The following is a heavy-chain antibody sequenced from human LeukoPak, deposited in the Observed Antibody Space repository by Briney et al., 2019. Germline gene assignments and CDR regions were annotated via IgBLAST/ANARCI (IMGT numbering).Heavy chain of an antibody. V-gene: IGHV1-18*01. Sequence: GASVKVSCKASAYTFTSYGISWVRQAPGQGLEWMGWISAYNGNTNYAQKLQGRVTMTTDTSTSTAYMELRSLRSDDTAVYYWAREYCSGGSCYWFDPWGQGTLVTVSS. CDR1: AYTFTSYG. D-gene: IGHD2-15*01. J-gene: IGHJ5*02. CDR3: AREYCSGGSCYWFDP. CDR2: ISAYNGNT.